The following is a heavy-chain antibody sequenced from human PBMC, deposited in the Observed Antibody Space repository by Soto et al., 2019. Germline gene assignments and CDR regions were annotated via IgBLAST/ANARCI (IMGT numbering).Heavy chain of an antibody. V-gene: IGHV4-59*01. CDR3: ARHVTAAPIDY. J-gene: IGHJ4*02. CDR1: GGSISSYY. Sequence: QVQLQESGPGLVKPSETLSLTCTVSGGSISSYYWSWIRQPPGKGLEWIGYSYYSGSTNYNPSLKSRVTISVDTSKNQFSLKLSSVTAADTAVYYCARHVTAAPIDYWGQGTLVTVSS. CDR2: SYYSGST. D-gene: IGHD2-2*01.